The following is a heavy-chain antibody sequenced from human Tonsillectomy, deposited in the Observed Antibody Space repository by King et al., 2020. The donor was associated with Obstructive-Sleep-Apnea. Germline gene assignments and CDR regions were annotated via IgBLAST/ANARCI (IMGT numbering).Heavy chain of an antibody. D-gene: IGHD3-22*01. CDR2: IYPGDSDT. CDR1: GYSFGSYW. CDR3: ARRLDYDDGRGYPNYFDH. V-gene: IGHV5-51*01. Sequence: DVQLVESGAEVKKPGESLKISCKGSGYSFGSYWIGWVRQMPGKGLEWMGSIYPGDSDTRVSPSFQGQVTISADKSTSAAFLRWSSLKASDTAMYYCARRLDYDDGRGYPNYFDHWGQGTLVTVSS. J-gene: IGHJ4*02.